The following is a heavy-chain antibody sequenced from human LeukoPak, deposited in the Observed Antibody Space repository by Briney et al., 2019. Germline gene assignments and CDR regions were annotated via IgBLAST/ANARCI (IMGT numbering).Heavy chain of an antibody. V-gene: IGHV4-4*07. CDR3: SGYATTGFDY. D-gene: IGHD5-12*01. CDR2: IYTSGST. Sequence: PPEALSVTCTEPGGSISSYYWRWIRQPAGKGLEWIGRIYTSGSTNYNPSLKSRVTMSVDTSKNQFSLKLSSVTAADTAVYYCSGYATTGFDYWGEGTLGSVSS. CDR1: GGSISSYY. J-gene: IGHJ4*02.